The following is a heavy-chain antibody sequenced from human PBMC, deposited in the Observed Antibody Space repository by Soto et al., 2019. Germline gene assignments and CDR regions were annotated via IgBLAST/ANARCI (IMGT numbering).Heavy chain of an antibody. Sequence: GGSLRLSCAASGFTFSSYGMHWVRQAPGKGLEWVAVISYDGSNKYYADSVKGRFTISRDNSKNTLYLQMNSLRAEDTAVYYCSKSDYYRDFMAVSGRGTTDPGSS. CDR2: ISYDGSNK. CDR1: GFTFSSYG. CDR3: SKSDYYRDFMAV. V-gene: IGHV3-30*18. J-gene: IGHJ6*03.